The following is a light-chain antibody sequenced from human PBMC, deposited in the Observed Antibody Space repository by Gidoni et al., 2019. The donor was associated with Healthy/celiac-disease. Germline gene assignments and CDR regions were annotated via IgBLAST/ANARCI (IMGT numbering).Light chain of an antibody. V-gene: IGKV1-39*01. CDR1: QSISSY. CDR3: QQSYRTPWT. CDR2: AAS. J-gene: IGKJ1*01. Sequence: DIQMTQSPSSLSASVGDRVTITCRASQSISSYLNWYQQKPGKAPKLLIYAASSLQSGVPSRFSGSGSGTDFTLTISSLQPEDFATYYFQQSYRTPWTFGQGTKVEIK.